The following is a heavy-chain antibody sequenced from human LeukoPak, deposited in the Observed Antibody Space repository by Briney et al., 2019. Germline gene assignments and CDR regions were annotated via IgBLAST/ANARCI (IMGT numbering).Heavy chain of an antibody. J-gene: IGHJ4*02. V-gene: IGHV5-51*01. CDR2: IYPGNPAT. Sequence: GKSLKISCRGSGYSFTSYWLVWVRQMPGKGLEWMGIIYPGNPATRYRPSFQGQVPISADKSISTAYLQWSSLKASDTAMDYCARTYYYDSSGYPLDYWGQGTLVTVSS. CDR1: GYSFTSYW. D-gene: IGHD3-22*01. CDR3: ARTYYYDSSGYPLDY.